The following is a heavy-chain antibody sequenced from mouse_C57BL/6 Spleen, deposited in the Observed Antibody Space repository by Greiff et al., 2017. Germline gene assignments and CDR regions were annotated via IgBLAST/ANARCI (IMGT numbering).Heavy chain of an antibody. V-gene: IGHV5-4*01. CDR2: ISDGGSYT. CDR3: ARDEHYGSKGDY. CDR1: GFTFSSYA. J-gene: IGHJ2*01. D-gene: IGHD1-1*01. Sequence: EVQRVESGGGLVKPGGSLKLSCAASGFTFSSYAMSWVRQTPEKRLEWVATISDGGSYTYYPDNVKGRFTISRDNAKNNLYLQMSHLKSEDTAMYYCARDEHYGSKGDYWGQGTTLTVSS.